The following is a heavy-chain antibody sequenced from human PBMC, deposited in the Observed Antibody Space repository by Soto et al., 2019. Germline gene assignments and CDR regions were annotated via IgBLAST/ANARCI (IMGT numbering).Heavy chain of an antibody. CDR3: ARLCGTCDYGMDV. V-gene: IGHV3-23*01. CDR2: TSRSDGST. D-gene: IGHD1-26*01. CDR1: TFNFGDYA. Sequence: EVQLLESGGGLIQPGGSLRLSCTASTFNFGDYAMSWVRQAPGKGLEWLATTSRSDGSTYYAESLEGRFSISKDNSKNTLSLQMNSLRGEDTAIYYCARLCGTCDYGMDVWGQGTTVTVSS. J-gene: IGHJ6*02.